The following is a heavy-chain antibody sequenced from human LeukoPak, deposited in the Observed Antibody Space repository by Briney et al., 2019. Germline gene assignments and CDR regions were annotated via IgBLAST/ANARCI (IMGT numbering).Heavy chain of an antibody. D-gene: IGHD6-19*01. J-gene: IGHJ3*02. CDR1: GFTLRRYT. V-gene: IGHV3-21*01. Sequence: PGGSLRLSCAAPGFTLRRYTMNWVRQAPGKGLEWVSSISSSSSYISYADSVKGRFTISRDNAKNSLYLQMNSLRAEDTAVYFCARDRGSGWFLDAFDIWGQGTMVTVSS. CDR2: ISSSSSYI. CDR3: ARDRGSGWFLDAFDI.